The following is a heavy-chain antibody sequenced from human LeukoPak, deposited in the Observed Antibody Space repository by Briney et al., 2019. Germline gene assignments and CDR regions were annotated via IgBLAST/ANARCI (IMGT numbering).Heavy chain of an antibody. D-gene: IGHD6-13*01. V-gene: IGHV1-46*01. CDR3: ARGSRGAAGTGRYYYYYMDV. CDR1: GYTFTSYY. J-gene: IGHJ6*03. Sequence: ASVKVSCKASGYTFTSYYMHWVRQAPGQGLEWMGIINPSGGSTSYAQKLQGRVTMTTDTSTSTAYMELSSLRSEDTAVYYCARGSRGAAGTGRYYYYYMDVWGKGTTVTVSS. CDR2: INPSGGST.